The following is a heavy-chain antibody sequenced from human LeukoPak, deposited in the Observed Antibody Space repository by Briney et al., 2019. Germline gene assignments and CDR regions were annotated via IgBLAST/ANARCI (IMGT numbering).Heavy chain of an antibody. CDR2: IYSGGST. CDR3: TRGPPDGSGNYYPGDF. CDR1: GFTVSSNY. V-gene: IGHV3-53*01. Sequence: QSGGSLRLSCAASGFTVSSNYMSWVRQAPGKGLEWVSVIYSGGSTYYADSVKGRFTISRDNAKNTLYLQMNSLRVEDTAVYYCTRGPPDGSGNYYPGDFWGQGTLVTVSS. J-gene: IGHJ4*02. D-gene: IGHD3-10*01.